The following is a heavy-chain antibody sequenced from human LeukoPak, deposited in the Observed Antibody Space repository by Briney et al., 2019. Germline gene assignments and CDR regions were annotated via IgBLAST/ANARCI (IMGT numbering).Heavy chain of an antibody. CDR1: GFTLISDK. V-gene: IGHV3-74*01. CDR2: FDTDGSST. J-gene: IGHJ3*02. D-gene: IGHD1-1*01. Sequence: GGSLRVSCAVSGFTLISDKMHWVRQARGKGLVWVSRFDTDGSSTTYADSVRGRFTISRDNAKNTLYLQMNSLRAEDTAVYYCARGSSNWNNAFDIWGQGTMVTVSS. CDR3: ARGSSNWNNAFDI.